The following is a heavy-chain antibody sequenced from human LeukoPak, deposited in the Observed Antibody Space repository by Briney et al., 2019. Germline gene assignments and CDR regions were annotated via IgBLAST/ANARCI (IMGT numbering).Heavy chain of an antibody. CDR3: AKDIGYSSSWYGMDV. Sequence: GGSLRLSCAASGVTFDDYAMHWVRQAPGKGLEWVSLISWDGGSTYYADSVKGRFTISRDNSKNSLYLQMNSLRAEDTALYYCAKDIGYSSSWYGMDVWGKGPTVTVSS. V-gene: IGHV3-43D*04. CDR1: GVTFDDYA. CDR2: ISWDGGST. D-gene: IGHD6-13*01. J-gene: IGHJ6*04.